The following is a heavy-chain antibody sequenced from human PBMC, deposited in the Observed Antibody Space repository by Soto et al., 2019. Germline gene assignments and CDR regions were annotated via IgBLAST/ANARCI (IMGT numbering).Heavy chain of an antibody. Sequence: QVQLVQSGAEVKKPGASVKVSCKDSGYTFTSYDINWVRQATGQGLEWMGWMNPNSGNTGYTQKFQGRVTMTRNTSISTAYMELSSLRSEDTAVYYCARGRESIVVVTATLLDYWGQGTLVTVSS. D-gene: IGHD2-21*02. CDR3: ARGRESIVVVTATLLDY. CDR1: GYTFTSYD. CDR2: MNPNSGNT. J-gene: IGHJ4*02. V-gene: IGHV1-8*01.